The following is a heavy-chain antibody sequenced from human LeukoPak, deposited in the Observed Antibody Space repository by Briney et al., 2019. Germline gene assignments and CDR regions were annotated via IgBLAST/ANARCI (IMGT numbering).Heavy chain of an antibody. Sequence: PGGSLRLSCAASGFTFSSYAMSWVRQAPGKGLEWVSGISESGGSTYYADSVKGRFTISRDNPKNTLYVQMNSLRAEDTAVYYCARESNYDYWGQGTLVTVSS. CDR3: ARESNYDY. CDR2: ISESGGST. CDR1: GFTFSSYA. J-gene: IGHJ4*02. V-gene: IGHV3-23*01.